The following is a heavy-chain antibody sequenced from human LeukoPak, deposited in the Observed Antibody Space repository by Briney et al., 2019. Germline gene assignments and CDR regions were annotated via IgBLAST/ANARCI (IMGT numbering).Heavy chain of an antibody. CDR2: INHSGST. V-gene: IGHV4-34*01. D-gene: IGHD2-15*01. CDR1: GGSFSGYY. J-gene: IGHJ6*03. Sequence: SETLSLTCAVYGGSFSGYYWSWIRQPPGKGLEWIGEINHSGSTNYNPSLKSRVTISVDTSKNQFSLKLSSVTAADTAVYYCARLNCSGGSCYSEDYYYYYTDVWGKGTTVTISS. CDR3: ARLNCSGGSCYSEDYYYYYTDV.